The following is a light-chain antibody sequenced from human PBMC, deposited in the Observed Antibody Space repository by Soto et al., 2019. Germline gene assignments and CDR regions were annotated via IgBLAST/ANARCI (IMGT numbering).Light chain of an antibody. CDR2: RAF. Sequence: DIVLTQSPDTLSLSPGERATLSCRASQSIDNNYLAWYQQKPGRAPRLLIYRAFSRATGIPDRFSASASGTDFSLTISRLEPEDFAVYYCQQYGSSPTTFGQGTKVDIK. V-gene: IGKV3-20*01. CDR1: QSIDNNY. CDR3: QQYGSSPTT. J-gene: IGKJ1*01.